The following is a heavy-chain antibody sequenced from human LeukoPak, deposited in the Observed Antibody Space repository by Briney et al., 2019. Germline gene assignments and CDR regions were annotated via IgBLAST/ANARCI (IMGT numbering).Heavy chain of an antibody. J-gene: IGHJ4*02. V-gene: IGHV1-2*02. CDR2: INPNNGGT. CDR3: TRAYDDSRGTPHPLDY. D-gene: IGHD3-22*01. Sequence: ASVKVSCKASGYTFSGYYIHWVRQAPGQGLEWMGWINPNNGGTNYAQKFQGRVTMTREASINTAYMELSILTSDDTALYYCTRAYDDSRGTPHPLDYWGQGTLVTVSS. CDR1: GYTFSGYY.